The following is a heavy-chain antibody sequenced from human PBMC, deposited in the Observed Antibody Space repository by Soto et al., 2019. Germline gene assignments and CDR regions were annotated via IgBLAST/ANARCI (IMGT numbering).Heavy chain of an antibody. CDR3: ARDSNYFGSGSPFDY. CDR2: ISSSSRYI. D-gene: IGHD3-10*01. J-gene: IGHJ4*02. Sequence: EVQLVESGGGLVKPGGSLRLSCAASGFTFSTYSMNWVRQAPGKGLEWVSSISSSSRYIYYADSVKGRFTISRDNAMNSLYLQMISLRSERTAVYYCARDSNYFGSGSPFDYWGQGIRVTVSS. V-gene: IGHV3-21*01. CDR1: GFTFSTYS.